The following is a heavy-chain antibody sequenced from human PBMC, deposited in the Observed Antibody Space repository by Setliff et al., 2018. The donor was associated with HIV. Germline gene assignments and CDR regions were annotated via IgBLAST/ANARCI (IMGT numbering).Heavy chain of an antibody. D-gene: IGHD3-10*01. CDR2: INHSGRT. CDR1: GVSVNNDDDY. V-gene: IGHV4-34*01. CDR3: ARVGYHGSGRYSFDY. J-gene: IGHJ4*02. Sequence: PSETLSLTCAVSGVSVNNDDDYWSWTRQSPGKGLEWIGEINHSGRTNYNPSLKSRVTISADTSKNQFSLNLSSVTAAETAVYYCARVGYHGSGRYSFDYWGQGTLVTVSS.